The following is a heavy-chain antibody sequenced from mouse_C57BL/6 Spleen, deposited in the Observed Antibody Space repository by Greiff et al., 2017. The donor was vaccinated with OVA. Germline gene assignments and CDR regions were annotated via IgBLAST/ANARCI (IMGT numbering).Heavy chain of an antibody. CDR3: ARWYYGSSYYRAMDF. CDR2: IDPSDSYT. CDR1: GYTFTSYW. Sequence: QVQLQQPGAELVKPGASVKLSCKASGYTFTSYWMQWVKQRPGQGLEWIGEIDPSDSYTNYNQKFKGKATLTVDTSSSTAYMQLSSLTSEDSAVYYGARWYYGSSYYRAMDFWGQGTSVTVSS. V-gene: IGHV1-50*01. J-gene: IGHJ4*01. D-gene: IGHD1-1*01.